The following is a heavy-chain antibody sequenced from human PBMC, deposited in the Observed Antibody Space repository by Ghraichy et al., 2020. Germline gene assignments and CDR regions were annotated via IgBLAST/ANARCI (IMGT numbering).Heavy chain of an antibody. CDR1: GYTFTSYY. CDR2: INPSGGST. Sequence: ASLKVSCKASGYTFTSYYMHWVRQAPGQGLEWMGIINPSGGSTSYAQKFQGRVTMTRDTSTSTVYMELSSLRSEDTAVYYCARDKTDYYDSSGYSNGMDVWGQGTTVTVSS. D-gene: IGHD3-22*01. V-gene: IGHV1-46*01. J-gene: IGHJ6*02. CDR3: ARDKTDYYDSSGYSNGMDV.